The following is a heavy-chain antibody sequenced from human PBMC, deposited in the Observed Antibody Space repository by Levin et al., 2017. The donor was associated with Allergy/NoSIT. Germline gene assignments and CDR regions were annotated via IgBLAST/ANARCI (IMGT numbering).Heavy chain of an antibody. CDR1: GFSFDEYG. CDR3: ARGKYGSGSYPPGS. D-gene: IGHD3-10*01. J-gene: IGHJ5*02. Sequence: GESLKISCAASGFSFDEYGMSWVRQAPGKGLEWVSGINWDGGSIGYADSVKGRFSISRDNDKNSLYLQMNSLRAEDTALYYCARGKYGSGSYPPGSWGQGTLVTFSS. CDR2: INWDGGSI. V-gene: IGHV3-20*04.